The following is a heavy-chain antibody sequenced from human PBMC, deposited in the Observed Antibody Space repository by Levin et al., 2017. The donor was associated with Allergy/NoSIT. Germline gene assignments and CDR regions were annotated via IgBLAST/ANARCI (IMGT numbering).Heavy chain of an antibody. D-gene: IGHD2-8*02. Sequence: PSETLSLTCAVSGLTFSHAWLSWVRQAPGKGLEWVGRIKSNRDGGTTDYASPVKGRFTISRDDSINTLYLQMISLKTEDTAVYYCTTGGGVIRFDPWGQGTLVTVSS. CDR2: IKSNRDGGTT. CDR1: GLTFSHAW. J-gene: IGHJ5*02. CDR3: TTGGGVIRFDP. V-gene: IGHV3-15*01.